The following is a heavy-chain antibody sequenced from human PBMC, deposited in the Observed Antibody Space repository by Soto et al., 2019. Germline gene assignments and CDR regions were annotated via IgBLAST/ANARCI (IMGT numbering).Heavy chain of an antibody. J-gene: IGHJ4*02. D-gene: IGHD1-7*01. CDR2: SSATGAGT. CDR3: AKDRRAGGNYGFYSDF. CDR1: GFTFSSYG. V-gene: IGHV3-23*01. Sequence: LRLSCAASGFTFSSYGMTWVRQAPGKGLEWVSFSSATGAGTYYADSVKGRFTISRDNSKNTLYLQMTSLRADDTAVYYCAKDRRAGGNYGFYSDFWGPGALVTVSS.